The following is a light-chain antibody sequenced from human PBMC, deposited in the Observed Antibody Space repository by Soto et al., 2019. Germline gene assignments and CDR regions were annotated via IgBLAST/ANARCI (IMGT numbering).Light chain of an antibody. V-gene: IGKV3D-15*01. Sequence: EIVMTQSPAPLSLSPGERATLSCRASQGVSRHLAWYQQKPGQAPRLLIYAASTRAAGVPARFSGSGSGTDFTLTISSLQSEGFTVYYCQQYHQWPLTFGGGTKVEI. CDR1: QGVSRH. CDR2: AAS. J-gene: IGKJ4*01. CDR3: QQYHQWPLT.